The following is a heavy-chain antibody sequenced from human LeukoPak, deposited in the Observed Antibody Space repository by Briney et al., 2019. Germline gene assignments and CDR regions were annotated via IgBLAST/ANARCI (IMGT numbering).Heavy chain of an antibody. D-gene: IGHD3-3*01. V-gene: IGHV1-18*01. CDR3: ARTFTIFGVVIIEYFDY. J-gene: IGHJ4*02. Sequence: GASVKVSCKASGYTFTSYGISWVRQAPGQGLEWMGWISAYNGNTNYAQKLQGRVTMTTDTSTSTAYMELRSQRSDDTAVYYCARTFTIFGVVIIEYFDYWGQGTLVTVSS. CDR1: GYTFTSYG. CDR2: ISAYNGNT.